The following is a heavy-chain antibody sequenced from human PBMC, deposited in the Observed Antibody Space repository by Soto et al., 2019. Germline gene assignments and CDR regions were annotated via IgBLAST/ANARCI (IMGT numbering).Heavy chain of an antibody. V-gene: IGHV3-30*18. D-gene: IGHD6-19*01. Sequence: QVQLVESGGGGVQPGRSLRLSCAASGFTFSSYAMHWVRQAPGKGLEWVAVISYDGRNKYYADSVKGRFTISRDNSKNTLYLQMSSLRAEDTAVYYCVKDGSSGWPYYYGMDVWGQGNTVTVSS. CDR3: VKDGSSGWPYYYGMDV. J-gene: IGHJ6*02. CDR1: GFTFSSYA. CDR2: ISYDGRNK.